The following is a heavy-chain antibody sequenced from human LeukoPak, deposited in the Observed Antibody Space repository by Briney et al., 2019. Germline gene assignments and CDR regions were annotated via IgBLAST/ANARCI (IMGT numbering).Heavy chain of an antibody. V-gene: IGHV4-34*01. CDR2: INHSGST. CDR3: ARGRGSSSVVSLYRLPNWFDP. J-gene: IGHJ5*02. D-gene: IGHD6-6*01. Sequence: SETLSLTCAVYGGSFSGYYWSWIRQPPGKGLEWIGEINHSGSTNYNPSLKSRVTISVDTSKNQFSLKLSSVTAADTAVYYCARGRGSSSVVSLYRLPNWFDPWGQGTLVTVSS. CDR1: GGSFSGYY.